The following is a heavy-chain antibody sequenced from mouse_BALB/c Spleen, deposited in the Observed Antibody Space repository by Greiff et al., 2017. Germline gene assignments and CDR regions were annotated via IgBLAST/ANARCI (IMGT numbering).Heavy chain of an antibody. Sequence: EVQGVESGGGLVQPGGSRKLSCAASGFTFSSFGMHWVRQAPEKGLEWVAYISSGSSTIYYADTVKGRFTISRDNPKNTLFLQMTSLRSEDTAMYYCARSDLFDYWGQGTTLTVSS. CDR3: ARSDLFDY. J-gene: IGHJ2*01. CDR2: ISSGSSTI. V-gene: IGHV5-17*02. CDR1: GFTFSSFG.